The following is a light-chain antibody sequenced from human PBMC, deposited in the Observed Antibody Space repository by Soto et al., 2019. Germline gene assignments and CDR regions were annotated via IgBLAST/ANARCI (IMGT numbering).Light chain of an antibody. CDR1: QDISKY. Sequence: DIQMTQSPSSLSASVGDRVTITCQASQDISKYLNWYQQKPGKAPKILIYDVSVSEAGVPSRFSGGGSGTHFTLTISSLQAEDAATYYCQQFDNLPLTFAGGTKVEIK. CDR2: DVS. J-gene: IGKJ4*01. CDR3: QQFDNLPLT. V-gene: IGKV1-33*01.